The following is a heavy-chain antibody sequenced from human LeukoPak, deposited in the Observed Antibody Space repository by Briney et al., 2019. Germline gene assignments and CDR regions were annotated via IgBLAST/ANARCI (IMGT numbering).Heavy chain of an antibody. Sequence: SETLSLTCAVYGGSFSGYYWSWIRQPPGKGLEWIGFIYYTGSTNYNPSLKSRVTTSVDTSKNQVSLKLSSVTAADTAVYYCARVGRPYAFDIWGQGTMVTVSS. CDR1: GGSFSGYY. D-gene: IGHD2-15*01. V-gene: IGHV4-59*01. CDR2: IYYTGST. CDR3: ARVGRPYAFDI. J-gene: IGHJ3*02.